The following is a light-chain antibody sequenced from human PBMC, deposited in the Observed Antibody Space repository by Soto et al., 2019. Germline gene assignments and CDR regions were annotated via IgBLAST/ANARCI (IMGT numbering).Light chain of an antibody. CDR3: QQYNNWPQT. CDR1: QSVSSN. V-gene: IGKV3-15*01. CDR2: GAS. J-gene: IGKJ1*01. Sequence: EIVMTQSPATLSVSPGERATLSCRASQSVSSNLAWYQQKPGQAPRLLIYGASTGATGIPVRFSGSGSGTEVTLTICSLQSEDFAVYSCQQYNNWPQTFGQGIKVEIK.